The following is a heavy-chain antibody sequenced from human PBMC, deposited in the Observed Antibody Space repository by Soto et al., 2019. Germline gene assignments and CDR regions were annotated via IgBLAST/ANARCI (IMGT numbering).Heavy chain of an antibody. V-gene: IGHV3-74*01. CDR3: ARVRLYDAFDI. J-gene: IGHJ3*02. Sequence: SLRLSCAASGFTFSSYWMHWVRQAPGKGLVWVSRINSDGSSTSYADSVKGRFTISRDNAKNTLYLQMNSLRAEDTAVYYCARVRLYDAFDIWGQGTMVTVSS. CDR2: INSDGSST. CDR1: GFTFSSYW.